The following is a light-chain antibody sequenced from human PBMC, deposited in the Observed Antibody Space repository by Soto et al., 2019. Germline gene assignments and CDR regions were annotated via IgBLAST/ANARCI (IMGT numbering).Light chain of an antibody. CDR1: QTIPNW. CDR3: QQYNNFPIT. J-gene: IGKJ5*01. CDR2: DVS. Sequence: TQMTQSPSTLSASVGDRVTITCRASQTIPNWVAWYQQRPGMAPKLLMFDVSSLETGVPSRFSGSGSGTEFTLTISSVQPDDFATYYCQQYNNFPITFVQGTRLEIK. V-gene: IGKV1-5*01.